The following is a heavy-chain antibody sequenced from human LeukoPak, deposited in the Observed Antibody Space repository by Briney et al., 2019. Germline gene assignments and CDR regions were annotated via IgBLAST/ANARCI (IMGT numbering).Heavy chain of an antibody. CDR2: SYPGDSDT. J-gene: IGHJ4*02. CDR3: ARQFSCGGWYNPGY. D-gene: IGHD6-19*01. CDR1: GYSCTNYW. V-gene: IGHV5-51*01. Sequence: GESLKICCMGAGYSCTNYWLSCVRQMRGKGVEWMGISYPGDSDTRYSPSFQGQVTISADKSISTAYLQWSSLKASDTAIYHCARQFSCGGWYNPGYWGQGTLVTVSS.